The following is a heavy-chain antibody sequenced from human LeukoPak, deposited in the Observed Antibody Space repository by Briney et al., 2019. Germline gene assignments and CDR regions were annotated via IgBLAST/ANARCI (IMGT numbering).Heavy chain of an antibody. D-gene: IGHD2-2*01. CDR1: GDSVSSNSVT. Sequence: SQTLSLTCAISGDSVSSNSVTWNWIRQSPSGGLEWLGRTYYRSKWYNDYAVSVRGRITVNPDTSKSQFSLHLNSVTPEDTAVYYCARRLTQYDCFDPWGQGILVTVSS. CDR3: ARRLTQYDCFDP. V-gene: IGHV6-1*01. CDR2: TYYRSKWYN. J-gene: IGHJ5*02.